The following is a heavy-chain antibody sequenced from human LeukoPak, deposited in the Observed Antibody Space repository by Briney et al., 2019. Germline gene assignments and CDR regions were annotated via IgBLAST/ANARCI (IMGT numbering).Heavy chain of an antibody. V-gene: IGHV1-69*13. Sequence: ASVKVSCKASGGTFISYAISWVRQAPGQGLEWMGGIIPIFGTANYAQKFQGRVTITADESTSTAYMELSSLRSEDTAVYYCARETIFGVVTGTDVWGQGTTVTVSS. J-gene: IGHJ6*02. CDR3: ARETIFGVVTGTDV. CDR2: IIPIFGTA. D-gene: IGHD3-3*01. CDR1: GGTFISYA.